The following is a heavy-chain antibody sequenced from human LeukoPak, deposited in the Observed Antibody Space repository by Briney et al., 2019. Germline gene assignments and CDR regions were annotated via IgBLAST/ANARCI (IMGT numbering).Heavy chain of an antibody. CDR3: AKMASGSYYFDY. V-gene: IGHV3-30*18. D-gene: IGHD1-26*01. Sequence: GRSLRLSCAASGFTFSSYGMHWVRHAPSKGLEWVAVISYDGSNKYYADSVKGRFTISRDNSKNTLYLQMNSLRAEDTAVYYCAKMASGSYYFDYWGQGTLVTVSS. J-gene: IGHJ4*02. CDR2: ISYDGSNK. CDR1: GFTFSSYG.